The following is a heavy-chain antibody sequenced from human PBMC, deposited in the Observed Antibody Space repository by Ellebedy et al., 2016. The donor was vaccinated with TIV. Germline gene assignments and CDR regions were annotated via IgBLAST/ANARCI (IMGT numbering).Heavy chain of an antibody. CDR1: GFTFTTYA. V-gene: IGHV3-23*01. CDR3: VRDFDY. CDR2: ISDSGDRT. J-gene: IGHJ4*02. Sequence: GESLKISXAASGFTFTTYAMTWVRQAPGKGLEWVSTISDSGDRTYYADSVRGRFTISRDNSRNTLYLQVTSLRAEDTAVYYCVRDFDYWGQGTLVTVSS.